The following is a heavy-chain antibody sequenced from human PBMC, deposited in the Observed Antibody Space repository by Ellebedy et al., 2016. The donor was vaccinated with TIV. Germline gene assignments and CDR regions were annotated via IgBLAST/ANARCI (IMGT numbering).Heavy chain of an antibody. D-gene: IGHD1-26*01. CDR2: IGPSSTDI. J-gene: IGHJ4*02. V-gene: IGHV3-48*02. CDR3: ARARGSPDY. Sequence: GGSLRLXCAASGFDFSFYNMNWVRQAPGKGLEWVSYIGPSSTDIHYADSVQGRFTISRDNDKNSLYLQMNSLRDDDTAVYYCARARGSPDYWGQGTLVTVSS. CDR1: GFDFSFYN.